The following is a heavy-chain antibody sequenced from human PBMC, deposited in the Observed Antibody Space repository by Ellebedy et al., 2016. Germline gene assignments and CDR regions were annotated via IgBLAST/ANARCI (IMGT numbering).Heavy chain of an antibody. CDR1: GYTFTSYG. CDR2: ISAYNGNT. D-gene: IGHD3-9*01. V-gene: IGHV1-18*04. J-gene: IGHJ6*02. Sequence: ASVKVSCKASGYTFTSYGISWVRQAPGQGLEWMGWISAYNGNTNYAQKLQGRVTMTTDTSTSTAYMELRSLRSDDTAVYYCARSGARLGGYYYYGMDVWGQGTTVTVSS. CDR3: ARSGARLGGYYYYGMDV.